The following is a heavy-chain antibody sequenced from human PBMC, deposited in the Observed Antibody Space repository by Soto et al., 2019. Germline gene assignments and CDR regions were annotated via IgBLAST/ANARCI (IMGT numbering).Heavy chain of an antibody. D-gene: IGHD6-13*01. J-gene: IGHJ6*02. CDR3: ARVIIAAAGTLYYYYGMDV. CDR2: IIPIFGTA. Sequence: ASVKVSCKASGGTFSSYAISWVRQPPGQGLEWMGGIIPIFGTANYAQKFQGRVTITADESTSTAYMELSSLRSEDTAVYYCARVIIAAAGTLYYYYGMDVWGQGTMVTVSS. CDR1: GGTFSSYA. V-gene: IGHV1-69*13.